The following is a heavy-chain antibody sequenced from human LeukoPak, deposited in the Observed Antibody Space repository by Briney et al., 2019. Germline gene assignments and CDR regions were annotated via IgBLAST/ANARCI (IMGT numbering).Heavy chain of an antibody. CDR3: ARDPPYSYYSDSSGYYYVDY. Sequence: GGSLRLSCAASGFTFSSYSMNWVRQAPGKGLEWVSSISSSSSYIYYADSVKGRFTISRDNAKNSLYLQMNSLRAEDTAVYYCARDPPYSYYSDSSGYYYVDYWGQGTLVTVSS. D-gene: IGHD3-22*01. CDR2: ISSSSSYI. J-gene: IGHJ4*02. V-gene: IGHV3-21*01. CDR1: GFTFSSYS.